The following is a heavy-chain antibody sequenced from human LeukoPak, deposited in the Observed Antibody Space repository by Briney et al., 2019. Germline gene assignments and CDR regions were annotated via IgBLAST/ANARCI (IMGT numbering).Heavy chain of an antibody. D-gene: IGHD3-22*01. CDR3: GRHSSGYYYVSQYGLHAFDI. Sequence: ASVKVSCKASGYTFTSYGISWVRQAPGQGLEWMGWISAYNGNTNYAQKLQGRVTMTTDTSTSTAYMELRSLRSDDTAVYYRGRHSSGYYYVSQYGLHAFDIWGQGTMVTVSS. J-gene: IGHJ3*02. V-gene: IGHV1-18*01. CDR1: GYTFTSYG. CDR2: ISAYNGNT.